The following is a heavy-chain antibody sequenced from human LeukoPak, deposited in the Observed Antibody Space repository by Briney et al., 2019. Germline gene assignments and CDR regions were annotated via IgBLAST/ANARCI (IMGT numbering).Heavy chain of an antibody. CDR3: ARGGPDTAMVPPDY. J-gene: IGHJ4*02. CDR2: IYYSGST. CDR1: GGSISSGGYY. D-gene: IGHD5-18*01. Sequence: SQTLSLTCTVSGGSISSGGYYWSWIRQHPGKGLEWIGYIYYSGSTYYNPSLKSRVTISVDTSKNQFSPKLSSVTAADTAVYYCARGGPDTAMVPPDYWGQGTLVTVSS. V-gene: IGHV4-31*03.